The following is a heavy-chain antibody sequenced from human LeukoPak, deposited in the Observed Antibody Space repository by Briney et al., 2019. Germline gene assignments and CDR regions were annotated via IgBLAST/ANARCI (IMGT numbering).Heavy chain of an antibody. CDR1: GFTFDDYA. D-gene: IGHD3-3*01. J-gene: IGHJ4*02. V-gene: IGHV3-43*02. CDR2: ISGDGGST. CDR3: AKVARLRFLEWLSSYDY. Sequence: GRSLRLSCAASGFTFDDYAMHWVRQAPGKGLEWVSLISGDGGSTYYADSVKGRFTISRDNSKNSLYLQMNSLRTEDTALYYCAKVARLRFLEWLSSYDYWGQGTLVTVSS.